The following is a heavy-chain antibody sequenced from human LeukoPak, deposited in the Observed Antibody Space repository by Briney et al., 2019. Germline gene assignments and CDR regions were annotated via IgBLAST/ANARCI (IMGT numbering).Heavy chain of an antibody. D-gene: IGHD2/OR15-2a*01. V-gene: IGHV1-18*01. CDR2: INVNT. J-gene: IGHJ5*02. CDR3: ARAPRCNTESCNSWFDP. CDR1: GNSFNTYG. Sequence: GASVKVSCKASGNSFNTYGISWLRQAPGQGLEWMGWINVNTKYARKFQGRVTMTTDTSTSTAYMELRSLRSDDTAVYFCARAPRCNTESCNSWFDPWGQGMLVTVSS.